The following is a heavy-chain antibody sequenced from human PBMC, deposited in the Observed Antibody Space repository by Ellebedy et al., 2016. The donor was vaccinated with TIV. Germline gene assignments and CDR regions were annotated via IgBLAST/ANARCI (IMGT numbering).Heavy chain of an antibody. D-gene: IGHD6-19*01. CDR3: TTDGAVAVATLFDY. Sequence: GESLKISXAVSGFTVSSNYMSWGRQAPGKGLEWVGRIKSKPNGGTTDYAAPVKGRFSISRDDSRNMVFLQMNSLQTEDTAVYFCTTDGAVAVATLFDYWGQGTLVTVSS. J-gene: IGHJ4*02. V-gene: IGHV3-15*01. CDR2: IKSKPNGGTT. CDR1: GFTVSSNY.